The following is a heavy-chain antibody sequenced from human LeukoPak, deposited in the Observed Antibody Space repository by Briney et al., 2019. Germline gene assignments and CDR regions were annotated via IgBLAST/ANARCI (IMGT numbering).Heavy chain of an antibody. V-gene: IGHV4-59*01. CDR3: ASGRLRIDY. Sequence: SETLSLTCTVSGGSIRSYYWSWIRQPPGKGLEWIGYIYYSGSTNYNPSLKSRVTISVDTSKNQFSLKLSSVTAADTAVYYCASGRLRIDYWGQGTLVTVSS. CDR2: IYYSGST. CDR1: GGSIRSYY. D-gene: IGHD5-12*01. J-gene: IGHJ4*02.